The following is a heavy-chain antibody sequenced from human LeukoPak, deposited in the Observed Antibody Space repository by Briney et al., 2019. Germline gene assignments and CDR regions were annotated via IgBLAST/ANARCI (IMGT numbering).Heavy chain of an antibody. CDR1: GFTFSSYS. D-gene: IGHD1-26*01. CDR3: AREEWELADAFDI. CDR2: ISSSSSYI. J-gene: IGHJ3*02. V-gene: IGHV3-21*01. Sequence: GGSLRLSCAASGFTFSSYSMNWVRQAPGKGLEWVSSISSSSSYIYYADLVKGRFTISRDNAKNSLYLQMNSLRAEDTAVYYCAREEWELADAFDIWGQGTMVTVSS.